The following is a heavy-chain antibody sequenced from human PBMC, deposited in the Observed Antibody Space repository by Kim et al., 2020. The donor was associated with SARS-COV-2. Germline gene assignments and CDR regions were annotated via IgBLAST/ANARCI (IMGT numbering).Heavy chain of an antibody. D-gene: IGHD3-22*01. Sequence: SVKVSCKASGGTFSSYAISWVRQAPGQGLEWMGGIIPIFGTANYAQKFQGRVTITADESTSTAYMELSSLRSEDTAVYYCASRIRSYYDSSGYLDYWGQGTLVTVSS. J-gene: IGHJ4*02. CDR3: ASRIRSYYDSSGYLDY. V-gene: IGHV1-69*13. CDR1: GGTFSSYA. CDR2: IIPIFGTA.